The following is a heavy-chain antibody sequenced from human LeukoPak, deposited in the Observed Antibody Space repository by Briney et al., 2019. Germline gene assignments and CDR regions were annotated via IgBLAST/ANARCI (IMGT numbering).Heavy chain of an antibody. CDR2: ISSSSSYI. J-gene: IGHJ1*01. V-gene: IGHV3-21*01. Sequence: PGGSLRLSCAASGLTFSSYSMNWVRQAPGKGLEWVSSISSSSSYIYYADSVRGRFTISRDNARNSLYLQMNSLRGEDTAVYYCARDENAYCSGGSCSYFQHWGQGTLVTVSS. D-gene: IGHD2-15*01. CDR3: ARDENAYCSGGSCSYFQH. CDR1: GLTFSSYS.